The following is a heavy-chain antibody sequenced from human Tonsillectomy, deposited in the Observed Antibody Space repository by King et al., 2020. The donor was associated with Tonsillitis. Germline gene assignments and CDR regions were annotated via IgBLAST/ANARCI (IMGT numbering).Heavy chain of an antibody. CDR3: ARDYGLN. D-gene: IGHD4-17*01. CDR2: FYYSGNT. CDR1: GGSISSSPYY. J-gene: IGHJ4*02. V-gene: IGHV4-39*01. Sequence: QLQLQESGPGLVKPSETLSLTCAVSGGSISSSPYYWGWIRQPPGKGLEWIGSFYYSGNTYYNPSLKSRVTISVDTSKNQFSLSLTSVTAADTAVYYCARDYGLNWGQGTLVTVSS.